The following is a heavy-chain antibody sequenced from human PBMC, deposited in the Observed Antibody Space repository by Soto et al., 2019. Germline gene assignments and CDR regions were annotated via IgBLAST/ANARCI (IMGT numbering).Heavy chain of an antibody. CDR2: IYYSGST. CDR1: GGSISSYY. J-gene: IGHJ3*02. CDR3: AREAKAAPYDAFDI. D-gene: IGHD6-6*01. V-gene: IGHV4-59*01. Sequence: SETLSLTCTVSGGSISSYYWSWIRQPPGKGLEWIGYIYYSGSTNYNPSLKSRVTISVDTSKNQFSLKLSSVTAADTAVYYCAREAKAAPYDAFDIWGQGTMVTVSS.